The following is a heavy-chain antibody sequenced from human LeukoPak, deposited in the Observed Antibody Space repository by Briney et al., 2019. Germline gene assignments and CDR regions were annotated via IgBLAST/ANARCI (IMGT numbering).Heavy chain of an antibody. D-gene: IGHD2-2*01. Sequence: ASVKVSCKASGGTFSSYAISWVRQAPGQGLEWVGGIIPIFGTANYAQKFRGRVTITAYESTSTAYMELSSLRSEDTAVYYCARESRSSNQMGLFDYWGQGTLVTVSS. J-gene: IGHJ4*02. V-gene: IGHV1-69*13. CDR3: ARESRSSNQMGLFDY. CDR1: GGTFSSYA. CDR2: IIPIFGTA.